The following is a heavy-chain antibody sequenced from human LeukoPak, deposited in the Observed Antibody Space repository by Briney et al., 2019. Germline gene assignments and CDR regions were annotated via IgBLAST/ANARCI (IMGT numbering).Heavy chain of an antibody. Sequence: ASVKVSCKASGYTFTFYFMHWVRQAPGQGLEWMGRINPNSGETNYAQNFQGRVTMTRDTSISTAYMELSRLRSDDTAVYYCARVWSNYYDSSGYHGHNWFDPWGQGTLVTVSS. D-gene: IGHD3-22*01. CDR1: GYTFTFYF. J-gene: IGHJ5*02. CDR2: INPNSGET. V-gene: IGHV1-2*06. CDR3: ARVWSNYYDSSGYHGHNWFDP.